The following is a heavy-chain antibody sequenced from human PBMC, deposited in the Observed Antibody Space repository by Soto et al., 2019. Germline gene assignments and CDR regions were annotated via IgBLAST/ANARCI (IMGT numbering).Heavy chain of an antibody. V-gene: IGHV3-33*01. CDR3: ARGARDIVVVPAAIPFDP. D-gene: IGHD2-2*01. Sequence: GGSLRLSCAASGFTFSSYGMHWVRQAPGKGLEWVAVIWYDGSNKYYADSVKGRFTISRDNSKNTLYLQMNSLRAEDTAVYYCARGARDIVVVPAAIPFDPWGQGTLVTVSS. CDR2: IWYDGSNK. CDR1: GFTFSSYG. J-gene: IGHJ5*02.